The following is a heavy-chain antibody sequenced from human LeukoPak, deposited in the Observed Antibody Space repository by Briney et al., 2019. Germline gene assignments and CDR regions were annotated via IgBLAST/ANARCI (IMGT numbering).Heavy chain of an antibody. V-gene: IGHV3-53*01. CDR2: ITLVGGT. CDR3: ARDRGDSNWPNFDY. CDR1: GFTVSSNY. J-gene: IGHJ4*02. D-gene: IGHD3-10*01. Sequence: PGGSLRLSCAASGFTVSSNYMNWVRQAPGNGLEWVSTITLVGGTYYAASVKGRFTVSRDNSKNTLYLQMNTLRAEDTALYYCARDRGDSNWPNFDYWGQGTLVTVSS.